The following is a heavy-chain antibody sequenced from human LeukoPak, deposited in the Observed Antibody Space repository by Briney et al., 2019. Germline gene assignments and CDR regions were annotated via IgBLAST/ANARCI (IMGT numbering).Heavy chain of an antibody. CDR2: IKSKTDGGTT. Sequence: GGSLRLSCAASGFTFSNAWMSWVRQAPGKGLEWVGRIKSKTDGGTTDYAAPVKGRFTISRDDSKNTLYLQMNSLKTEDTAVYYCTTVPYTAMVPYYFDYWGQGTLVTVSS. CDR3: TTVPYTAMVPYYFDY. V-gene: IGHV3-15*01. D-gene: IGHD5-18*01. J-gene: IGHJ4*02. CDR1: GFTFSNAW.